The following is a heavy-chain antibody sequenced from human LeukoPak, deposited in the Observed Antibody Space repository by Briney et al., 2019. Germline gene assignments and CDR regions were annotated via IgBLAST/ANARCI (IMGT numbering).Heavy chain of an antibody. CDR1: GFTFRSYW. V-gene: IGHV3-7*01. CDR3: ARARAYDFWSGYYSYYYMDV. Sequence: GGSLRLSCAASGFTFRSYWMDWVRQAPGKGLEWVANIKQDGSEVYYVDSVKGRFTISRDNAKNSLYLQMNSLRAEDTAVYYCARARAYDFWSGYYSYYYMDVWGKGTTVTVSS. D-gene: IGHD3-3*01. CDR2: IKQDGSEV. J-gene: IGHJ6*03.